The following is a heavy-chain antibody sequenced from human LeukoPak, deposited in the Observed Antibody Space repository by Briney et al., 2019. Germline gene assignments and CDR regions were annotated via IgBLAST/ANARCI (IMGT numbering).Heavy chain of an antibody. Sequence: GGSLRLSCAASGFTFSIYGMHWVRQAPGKGLEWVAFVQYDGSNKFHADSVKGRFTIYRDNSKNTLYLQMNSLRLEDTAVYYCAKDAGITGVLQPDYWGQGTLVTVSS. J-gene: IGHJ4*02. D-gene: IGHD7-27*01. CDR1: GFTFSIYG. CDR3: AKDAGITGVLQPDY. CDR2: VQYDGSNK. V-gene: IGHV3-30*02.